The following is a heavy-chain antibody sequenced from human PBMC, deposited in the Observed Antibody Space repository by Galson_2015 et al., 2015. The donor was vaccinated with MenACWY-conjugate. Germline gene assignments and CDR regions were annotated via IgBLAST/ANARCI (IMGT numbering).Heavy chain of an antibody. CDR1: GGSISSSSYF. J-gene: IGHJ3*02. CDR2: ISYSGST. CDR3: ARRSARLTLGAFDI. Sequence: CTVSGGSISSSSYFWGWIRQPPGKGLEWIGTISYSGSTHYNPSLNNRVTVSADTSKNQFSLNVNSVTAADTALYYCARRSARLTLGAFDIWGQGTMVTVSS. V-gene: IGHV4-39*01. D-gene: IGHD4-23*01.